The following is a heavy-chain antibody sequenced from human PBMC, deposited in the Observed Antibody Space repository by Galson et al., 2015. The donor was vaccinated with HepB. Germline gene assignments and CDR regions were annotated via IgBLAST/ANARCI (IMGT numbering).Heavy chain of an antibody. Sequence: ETLSLTCAVYGGSFSGYYWSWIRQPPGKGLEWIGEINHSGSTNYNPSLKSRVTISVDTSKNQFSLKLSSVTAADTTVYYCARGKGFAFYYYYYGMDVWGQGTTVTVSS. CDR3: ARGKGFAFYYYYYGMDV. CDR2: INHSGST. J-gene: IGHJ6*02. CDR1: GGSFSGYY. V-gene: IGHV4-34*01.